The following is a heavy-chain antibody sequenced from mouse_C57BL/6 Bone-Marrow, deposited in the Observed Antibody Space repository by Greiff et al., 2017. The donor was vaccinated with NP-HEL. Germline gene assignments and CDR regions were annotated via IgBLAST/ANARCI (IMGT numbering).Heavy chain of an antibody. CDR2: IDPENGDT. V-gene: IGHV14-4*01. D-gene: IGHD1-1*01. J-gene: IGHJ3*01. Sequence: VQLQHSGAELVRPGASVKLSCTASGFNIKDDYMHWVKQRPEQGLEWIGWIDPENGDTEYASKFQGKATITADTSSNTAYLQLSSLTYEDTAVYYCTRDYYGSWFAYWGQGTLVTVSA. CDR3: TRDYYGSWFAY. CDR1: GFNIKDDY.